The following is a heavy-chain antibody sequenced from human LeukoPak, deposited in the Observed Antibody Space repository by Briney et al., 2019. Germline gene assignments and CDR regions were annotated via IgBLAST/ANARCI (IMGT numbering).Heavy chain of an antibody. CDR2: IIPILGIA. V-gene: IGHV1-69*04. D-gene: IGHD6-6*01. J-gene: IGHJ4*02. Sequence: GASVKVSCKASGDTFSSYAISWVRPAPGQGLEWMGRIIPILGIANYTQKFQGRVTITADKSTSTAYMELSSLRSEDTAVYYCARDMEYSSSSEDYWGQGTLVTVSS. CDR3: ARDMEYSSSSEDY. CDR1: GDTFSSYA.